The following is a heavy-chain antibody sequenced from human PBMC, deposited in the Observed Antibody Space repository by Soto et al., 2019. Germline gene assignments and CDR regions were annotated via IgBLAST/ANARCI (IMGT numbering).Heavy chain of an antibody. Sequence: EVQLFESGGGLVQPGGSLRLSCAASGFTFNTYAMSWVRQAPGKGLEWVSAISGRGDRAYYAHSVEGRFTIYRDNSKDTVSLQMDSLRAEDTAIYYCAKESPNAVAGSWGQGTLVAVSS. D-gene: IGHD6-19*01. V-gene: IGHV3-23*01. CDR2: ISGRGDRA. CDR3: AKESPNAVAGS. CDR1: GFTFNTYA. J-gene: IGHJ4*02.